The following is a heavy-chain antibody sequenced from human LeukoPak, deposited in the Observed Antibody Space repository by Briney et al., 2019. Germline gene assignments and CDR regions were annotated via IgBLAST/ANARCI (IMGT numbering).Heavy chain of an antibody. V-gene: IGHV4-30-2*01. CDR2: IYDSGSK. CDR1: GGSISSGGYS. J-gene: IGHJ4*02. D-gene: IGHD2-2*01. Sequence: SQTLSLTCAVSGGSISSGGYSWSWIRQPPGKGLERIGYIYDSGSKYYNPSLKSRVTISVDKSKNQFSLNLSSVTAADTAVYYCARGVPAAVTNYFDYWGQGTLVTVSS. CDR3: ARGVPAAVTNYFDY.